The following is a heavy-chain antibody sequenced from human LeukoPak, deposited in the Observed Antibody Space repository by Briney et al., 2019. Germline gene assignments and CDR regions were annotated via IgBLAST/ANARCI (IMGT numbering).Heavy chain of an antibody. CDR3: ATRNYYDSTGYYNY. D-gene: IGHD3-22*01. Sequence: SGTLSPTCAVSGGSISSDTWWTWVRQPPGKGLEWIGEIYHRGATNYNPSLKSRVTISLDKSKNQFSLKLSSVTAADTAVYYCATRNYYDSTGYYNYWGQGTLVTVSS. CDR1: GGSISSDTW. V-gene: IGHV4-4*02. J-gene: IGHJ4*02. CDR2: IYHRGAT.